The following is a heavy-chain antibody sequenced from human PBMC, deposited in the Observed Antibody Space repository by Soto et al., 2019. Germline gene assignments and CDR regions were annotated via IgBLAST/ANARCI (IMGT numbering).Heavy chain of an antibody. D-gene: IGHD5-12*01. V-gene: IGHV3-30*18. CDR1: GFTFTNNG. J-gene: IGHJ6*02. CDR3: AKDLRQGASGATVYGMDV. Sequence: QVQLVESGGGDVQPGTSLRLSCVASGFTFTNNGMHWVRQAPGKGLEWVALVSHDGRKTFYADSVKGRLTIYRDNSKKTVYLHMSNLRPEDTAVYQCAKDLRQGASGATVYGMDVWGQGTKVTVSS. CDR2: VSHDGRKT.